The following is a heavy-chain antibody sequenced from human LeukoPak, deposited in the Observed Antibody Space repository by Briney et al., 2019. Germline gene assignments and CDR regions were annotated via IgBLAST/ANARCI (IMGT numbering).Heavy chain of an antibody. CDR3: ARAGAAAGGLADEYFQH. Sequence: GGSLRLSCAASGFTFNSYTMTWVRQAPGKGLEWVSSISTGSTYIYYADSVKGRFTISRDNAKNSLYLQMNSLRAEDTAVYYCARAGAAAGGLADEYFQHWGQGTLVTVSS. CDR1: GFTFNSYT. CDR2: ISTGSTYI. J-gene: IGHJ1*01. D-gene: IGHD6-13*01. V-gene: IGHV3-21*01.